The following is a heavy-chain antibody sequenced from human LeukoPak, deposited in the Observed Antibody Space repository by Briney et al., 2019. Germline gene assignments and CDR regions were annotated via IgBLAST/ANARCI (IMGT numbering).Heavy chain of an antibody. D-gene: IGHD4-17*01. CDR1: GGSFSGYY. J-gene: IGHJ4*02. CDR3: ARSGTVTNIFDY. Sequence: PSETLSLTCAVYGGSFSGYYWSWIRQPPGKGLEWIGEINHSGSTNYNPSLKSRVTIPVDTSKNQFSLKLSSVTAADTAVYYCARSGTVTNIFDYWGQGTLVTVSS. V-gene: IGHV4-34*01. CDR2: INHSGST.